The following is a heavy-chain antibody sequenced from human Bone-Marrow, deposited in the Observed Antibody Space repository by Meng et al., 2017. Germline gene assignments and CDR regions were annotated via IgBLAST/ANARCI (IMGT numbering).Heavy chain of an antibody. CDR2: IKSKTDGGTT. D-gene: IGHD1-26*01. V-gene: IGHV3-15*01. J-gene: IGHJ6*02. CDR3: TTDLWEVGATSVDYYYYYGMDV. CDR1: GFTFSDFS. Sequence: GGSLRLSCAASGFTFSDFSMNWVRQAPGKGLEWVGRIKSKTDGGTTDYAAPVKGRFTISRDDSKNTLYLQMNSLKTEDTAVYYCTTDLWEVGATSVDYYYYYGMDVWGQGTTVTVSS.